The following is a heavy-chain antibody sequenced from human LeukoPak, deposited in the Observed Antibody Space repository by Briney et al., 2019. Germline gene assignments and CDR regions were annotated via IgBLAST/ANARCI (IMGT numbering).Heavy chain of an antibody. J-gene: IGHJ5*02. CDR2: INHSRST. V-gene: IGHV4-34*01. Sequence: SETLSLTCAVYGGSFSAYYWSWIRQPPGRGLEWIGEINHSRSTNYNPYLKSRVTISVDTSKNQFSLKLSSVTAADTAIYYCARRIAAAGTRWFDPWGQGTLVTVSS. D-gene: IGHD6-13*01. CDR1: GGSFSAYY. CDR3: ARRIAAAGTRWFDP.